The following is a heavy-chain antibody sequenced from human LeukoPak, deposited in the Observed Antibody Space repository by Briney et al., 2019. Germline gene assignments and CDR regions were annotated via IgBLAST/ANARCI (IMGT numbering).Heavy chain of an antibody. CDR2: LSYSGSA. CDR3: ASVKGSGYR. Sequence: SETLSLTCSVSGGSVSSSDNYWGWIRQPPGKTLEWIGSLSYSGSANYNPPLESRAAISLDMSKNQFSLRLSSVTAADTAVYYCASVKGSGYRWGQGTLVTVSS. J-gene: IGHJ4*02. D-gene: IGHD3-22*01. V-gene: IGHV4-39*07. CDR1: GGSVSSSDNY.